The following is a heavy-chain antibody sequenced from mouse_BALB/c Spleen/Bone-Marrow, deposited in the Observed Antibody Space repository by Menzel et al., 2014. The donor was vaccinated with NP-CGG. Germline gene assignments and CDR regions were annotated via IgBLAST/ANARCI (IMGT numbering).Heavy chain of an antibody. CDR2: ISNKANGYTT. D-gene: IGHD3-2*01. J-gene: IGHJ4*01. V-gene: IGHV7-3*02. Sequence: EVKLVESGGGLVQPGGSLRLSCATSGFTFTDYYMSWVRQPPGKALEWLGFISNKANGYTTESSASVKGRLTISRDTSKSTLYLPMNTLRARDSATYNGAKDREDSSRYYKTIDYWGQGTSVTVSS. CDR3: AKDREDSSRYYKTIDY. CDR1: GFTFTDYY.